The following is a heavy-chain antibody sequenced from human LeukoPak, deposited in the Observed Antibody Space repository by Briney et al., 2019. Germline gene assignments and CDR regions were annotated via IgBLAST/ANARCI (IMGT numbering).Heavy chain of an antibody. Sequence: GGSLRLPCTASGFNFHNYGMDWVRQAPGRGLQWISYISSNSKSIDYADSVKGRFTISRDNAKNSLFLQMSSLRAEDTAVYYCARGGAARPDYWGQGTLVTVSS. CDR1: GFNFHNYG. CDR2: ISSNSKSI. J-gene: IGHJ4*02. CDR3: ARGGAARPDY. D-gene: IGHD6-6*01. V-gene: IGHV3-48*01.